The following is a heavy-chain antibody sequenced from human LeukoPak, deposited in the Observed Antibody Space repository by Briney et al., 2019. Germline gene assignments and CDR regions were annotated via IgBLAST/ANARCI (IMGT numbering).Heavy chain of an antibody. D-gene: IGHD3-10*01. J-gene: IGHJ4*02. CDR2: ISGSGGST. V-gene: IGHV3-23*01. CDR1: RFTLSSYA. CDR3: AKGYYRRNALDY. Sequence: GGSLRLSCAASRFTLSSYAMSWVRQAPGKGLEWVSAISGSGGSTYYADSVKGRFTISRDNSKNTLYLQMNSLRAEDTAVYYCAKGYYRRNALDYWGQGTLVTVSS.